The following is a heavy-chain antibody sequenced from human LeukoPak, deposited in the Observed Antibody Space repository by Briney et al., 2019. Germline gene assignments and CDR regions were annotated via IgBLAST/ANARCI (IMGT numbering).Heavy chain of an antibody. CDR2: ISGKGGST. J-gene: IGHJ4*02. Sequence: PGVSLTLFCAASGFTFNSYAMMWLRQAPGKGLEWGSVISGKGGSTHYSDSVKGRCTISRDNSKNTLYLQMNSLRAEDTAIYYCAKGNRGSSSFDYWGQGTLVTVSS. D-gene: IGHD1-26*01. CDR3: AKGNRGSSSFDY. CDR1: GFTFNSYA. V-gene: IGHV3-23*01.